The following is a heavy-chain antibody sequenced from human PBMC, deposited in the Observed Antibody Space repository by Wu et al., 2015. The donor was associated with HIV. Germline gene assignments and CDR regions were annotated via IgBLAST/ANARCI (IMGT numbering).Heavy chain of an antibody. V-gene: IGHV1-2*02. CDR3: AKEGNVLKFDYXWGTYRYNRFRLN. CDR1: GYTFTAYY. CDR2: INPNSGGT. Sequence: QVQLVQSGAEVKKPGASVKVSCKASGYTFTAYYMHWVRQAPGQGLEWMGWINPNSGGTNSAQKLQGRVNHDQGHVHQAQPTXRAEQAERSDDTAPVYYCAKEGNVLKFDYXWGTYRYNRFRLNWGQGTLVTVS. J-gene: IGHJ4*02. D-gene: IGHD3-16*02.